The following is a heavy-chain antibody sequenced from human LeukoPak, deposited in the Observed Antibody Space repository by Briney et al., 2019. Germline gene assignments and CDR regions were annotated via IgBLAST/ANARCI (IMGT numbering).Heavy chain of an antibody. D-gene: IGHD1-26*01. J-gene: IGHJ5*02. Sequence: SETLSLTCTVSGGSISSYYWSWIRQPLGKGLEWIGYIYDSGSTNYNPSLKSRVTISVDTSKNQFSLKLSSVTAADTAVYYCAKALLRMNWFDPWGQGTLVTVSS. V-gene: IGHV4-59*08. CDR1: GGSISSYY. CDR3: AKALLRMNWFDP. CDR2: IYDSGST.